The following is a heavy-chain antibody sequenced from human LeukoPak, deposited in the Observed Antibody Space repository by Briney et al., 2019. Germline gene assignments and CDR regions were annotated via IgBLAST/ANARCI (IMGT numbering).Heavy chain of an antibody. J-gene: IGHJ4*02. V-gene: IGHV3-23*01. CDR3: AKSRSTISSSWYAN. Sequence: GGSLRLSCAASGFTFSSYSMNWVRQAPGKGLEWVSAISGSGGSTYYADSVKGRFTISRDNSENTLYLQMNSVRAEDTAVYYCAKSRSTISSSWYANWGQGTLVTVSS. D-gene: IGHD6-13*01. CDR1: GFTFSSYS. CDR2: ISGSGGST.